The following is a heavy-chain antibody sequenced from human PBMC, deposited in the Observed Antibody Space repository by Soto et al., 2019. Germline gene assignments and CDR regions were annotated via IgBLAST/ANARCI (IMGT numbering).Heavy chain of an antibody. CDR1: GDSVSSNSAA. Sequence: SQTLSLTCAISGDSVSSNSAAWNWIRQSPSRGLEWLGWTYYRSKWYNDYAVSVKSRITINPDTSKNQFSLQLNSVTPEDTAVYYCARGRGRNWGRDYYYGMDVWGQGTTVTVSS. J-gene: IGHJ6*02. D-gene: IGHD7-27*01. CDR2: TYYRSKWYN. V-gene: IGHV6-1*01. CDR3: ARGRGRNWGRDYYYGMDV.